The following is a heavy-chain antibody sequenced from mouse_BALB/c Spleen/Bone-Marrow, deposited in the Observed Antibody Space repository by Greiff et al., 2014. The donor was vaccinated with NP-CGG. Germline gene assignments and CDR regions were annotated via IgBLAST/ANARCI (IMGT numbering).Heavy chain of an antibody. CDR2: IYPGNNDA. CDR3: ARNWDWVFAY. J-gene: IGHJ3*01. D-gene: IGHD4-1*01. Sequence: VQLQQPGTVLARPGASLRMSCKASGYTFTNYWINWIKQRPGQGLEWIGAIYPGNNDAKYTQKFKAKAKLTAVTSTSTADMGLSSRTNEDSAVYYCARNWDWVFAYWGQGTLVTVSA. V-gene: IGHV1-5*01. CDR1: GYTFTNYW.